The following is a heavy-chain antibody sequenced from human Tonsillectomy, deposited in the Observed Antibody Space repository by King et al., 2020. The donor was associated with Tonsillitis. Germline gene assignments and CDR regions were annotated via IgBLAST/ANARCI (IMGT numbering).Heavy chain of an antibody. J-gene: IGHJ3*02. CDR3: ATIVGGDGFEI. Sequence: VQLVESGAEVKKPGSSMKVSCKASGGSLSNNYVTWVRQAPGQGFEWMGGITPIFGPAHYAPKFQDRVTINADDSTNTFYMTLSTLTLEGTAAYYCATIVGGDGFEIWGQGTVVTVSS. CDR1: GGSLSNNY. CDR2: ITPIFGPA. D-gene: IGHD2/OR15-2a*01. V-gene: IGHV1-69*01.